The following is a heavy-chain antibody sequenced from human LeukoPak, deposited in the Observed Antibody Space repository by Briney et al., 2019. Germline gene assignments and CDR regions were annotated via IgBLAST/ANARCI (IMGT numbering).Heavy chain of an antibody. J-gene: IGHJ4*02. V-gene: IGHV3-30*18. Sequence: PGGSLRLSCAASGFTFSSYGMHWVRQAPGKGLEWVAVISYDGSNKYYADSVKGRFTISRDNSKNTLYLQMNSLRAEDTAVYYCAKEGYDSSGYYYSYFDYWGQGTLVTVSS. CDR1: GFTFSSYG. CDR2: ISYDGSNK. CDR3: AKEGYDSSGYYYSYFDY. D-gene: IGHD3-22*01.